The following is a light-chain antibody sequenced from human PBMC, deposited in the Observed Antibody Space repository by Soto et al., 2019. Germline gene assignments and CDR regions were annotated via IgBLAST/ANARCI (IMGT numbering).Light chain of an antibody. CDR3: SSYTSSSTVV. V-gene: IGLV2-14*01. J-gene: IGLJ2*01. CDR1: SSDVGGYNY. CDR2: DVS. Sequence: QSVLTQPASVSGSPGQSITISCTGTSSDVGGYNYVSWYQQHPGKAPKLMIYDVSNRPSGVSKRFSGSKAGNTASLTISGRQAEDEADYYCSSYTSSSTVVFGGGTKLTVL.